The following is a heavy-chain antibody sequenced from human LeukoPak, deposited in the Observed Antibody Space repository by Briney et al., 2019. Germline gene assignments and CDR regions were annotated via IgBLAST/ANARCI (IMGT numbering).Heavy chain of an antibody. D-gene: IGHD3-22*01. Sequence: PGGSLRLSCEASGFTFSSYAMSWVRQAPGKGLEWVSAISGSGGSTYYADSVKGRFTISRDNSKNTLYLQMNSLRAEDTAVYYCAKVLGYYDSSGYGYFDYWGQGTLVTVSS. V-gene: IGHV3-23*01. CDR3: AKVLGYYDSSGYGYFDY. CDR2: ISGSGGST. CDR1: GFTFSSYA. J-gene: IGHJ4*02.